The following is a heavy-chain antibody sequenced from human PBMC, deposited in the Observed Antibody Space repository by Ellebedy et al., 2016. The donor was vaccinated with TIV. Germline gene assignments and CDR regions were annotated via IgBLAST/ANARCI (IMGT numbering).Heavy chain of an antibody. J-gene: IGHJ4*02. V-gene: IGHV3-11*01. D-gene: IGHD4-17*01. CDR3: AREKGGTTVSD. CDR2: ISSSGSTI. CDR1: GFTFSDYY. Sequence: GESLKISCAASGFTFSDYYMSWIRQAPGKGLEWVSYISSSGSTIYYADSVKGRFTISRDNAKNSLYLQMNSLRAEDTAVYYCAREKGGTTVSDWGQGTLVTVSS.